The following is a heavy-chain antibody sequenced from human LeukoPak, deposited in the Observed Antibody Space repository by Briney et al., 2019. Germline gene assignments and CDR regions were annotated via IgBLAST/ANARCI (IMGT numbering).Heavy chain of an antibody. Sequence: SGTLSLTCAVSGGSLSSSNWWSWVRQPPGKGLEWIGEIYHSGSTNYNPSLKSRVTISVDKSKNQFSLKLSSVTAADTAVYYCAREMYSSTHAGFDYWGQGTLVTVSS. V-gene: IGHV4-4*02. CDR3: AREMYSSTHAGFDY. D-gene: IGHD6-13*01. J-gene: IGHJ4*02. CDR2: IYHSGST. CDR1: GGSLSSSNW.